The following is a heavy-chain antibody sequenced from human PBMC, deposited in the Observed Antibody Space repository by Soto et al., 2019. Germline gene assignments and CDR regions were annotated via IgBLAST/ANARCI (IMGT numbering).Heavy chain of an antibody. Sequence: PGGSLRLSCAVSGFTFSNYAISWVRQAPGKGLEWVSIISGGGDTSYYADSVKGRFTISRDNSRNTIYLQMNSLRAGDSAKFYCAKEGTSGLYYFDYWGPGTLVTVSS. J-gene: IGHJ4*02. V-gene: IGHV3-23*01. CDR1: GFTFSNYA. CDR2: ISGGGDTS. CDR3: AKEGTSGLYYFDY. D-gene: IGHD6-19*01.